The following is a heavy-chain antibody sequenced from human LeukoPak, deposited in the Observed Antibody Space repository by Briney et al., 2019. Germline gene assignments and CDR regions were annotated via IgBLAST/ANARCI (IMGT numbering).Heavy chain of an antibody. Sequence: PGGSLRLSCAASGFIFTNDWMSWARQAPGKGLEWVANVKQDGSEKDYVDSVKGRFTISRDSAKNLLYLQMNSLRTEDTAVYYCSRVGPGGAGAFDYWGQGTLVTVSS. J-gene: IGHJ4*02. CDR3: SRVGPGGAGAFDY. CDR1: GFIFTNDW. CDR2: VKQDGSEK. V-gene: IGHV3-7*01. D-gene: IGHD6-13*01.